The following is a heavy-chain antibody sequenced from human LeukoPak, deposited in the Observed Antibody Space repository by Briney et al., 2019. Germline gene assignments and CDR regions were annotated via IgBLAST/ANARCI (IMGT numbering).Heavy chain of an antibody. V-gene: IGHV1-2*02. CDR3: ACGYSSSWYYRTEYFQH. J-gene: IGHJ1*01. CDR1: GYTFTGYY. Sequence: ASVKVSCKASGYTFTGYYMHWVRQAPGQGLEWMGWINPNSGGTNYAQKLQGRVTMTTDTSTSTAYMELRSLRSDDTAVYYCACGYSSSWYYRTEYFQHWGQGTLVTVSS. CDR2: INPNSGGT. D-gene: IGHD6-13*01.